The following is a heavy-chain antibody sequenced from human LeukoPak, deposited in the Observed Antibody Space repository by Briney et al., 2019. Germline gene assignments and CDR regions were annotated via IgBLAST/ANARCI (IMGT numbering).Heavy chain of an antibody. CDR3: AKSSSIAAAGTKYYYMDV. J-gene: IGHJ6*03. CDR2: IRYDGSNK. Sequence: GGSLRLSCAASGFTFSSYGMHWVRQAPGKGLEWVAFIRYDGSNKHYADSVKGRFTISRDNSKNTLYLQMNSLRAEDTAVYYCAKSSSIAAAGTKYYYMDVWGKGTTVTVSS. D-gene: IGHD6-13*01. V-gene: IGHV3-30*02. CDR1: GFTFSSYG.